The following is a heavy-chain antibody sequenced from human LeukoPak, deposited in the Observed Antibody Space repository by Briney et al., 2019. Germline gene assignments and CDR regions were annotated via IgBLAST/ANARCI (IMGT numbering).Heavy chain of an antibody. Sequence: SETLSLTCAVYGGSFSGYYWSWIRQPPGKGLEWIGEINHSGSTNYNPSLKSRVTISVGTSKNQFSLKLSSVTAADTAVYYCARDLPYNYDILTGYFRWFDPWGQGTLVTGSS. J-gene: IGHJ5*02. V-gene: IGHV4-34*01. CDR3: ARDLPYNYDILTGYFRWFDP. CDR1: GGSFSGYY. CDR2: INHSGST. D-gene: IGHD3-9*01.